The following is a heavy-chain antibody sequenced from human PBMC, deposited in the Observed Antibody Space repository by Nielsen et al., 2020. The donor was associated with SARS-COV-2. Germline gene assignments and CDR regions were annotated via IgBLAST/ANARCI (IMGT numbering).Heavy chain of an antibody. J-gene: IGHJ6*02. V-gene: IGHV3-13*04. D-gene: IGHD3-10*01. CDR2: IGSAGDT. Sequence: GESLKISCVASGFTFSSYDMRWVRQAPGKGLEWVSAIGSAGDTYYPGSVKGRSTISRENAKNSLYLQMNSLRAGDTAVYYCARGGYGWIGGGMDVWGQGTTVTVSS. CDR3: ARGGYGWIGGGMDV. CDR1: GFTFSSYD.